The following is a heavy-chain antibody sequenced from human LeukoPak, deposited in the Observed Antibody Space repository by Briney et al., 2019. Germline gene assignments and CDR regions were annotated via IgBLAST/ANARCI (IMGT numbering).Heavy chain of an antibody. CDR2: IIPIFGTA. D-gene: IGHD6-13*01. V-gene: IGHV1-69*13. CDR3: AIRYIAAAGTENYGMDV. J-gene: IGHJ6*02. Sequence: ASVTVSFKASGGTFSSYAISWVRQAPGQGLEWMGGIIPIFGTANYAQKFQGRVTITADESTSTAYMELSSLRSEDAAVYYCAIRYIAAAGTENYGMDVWGQGTTVTVSS. CDR1: GGTFSSYA.